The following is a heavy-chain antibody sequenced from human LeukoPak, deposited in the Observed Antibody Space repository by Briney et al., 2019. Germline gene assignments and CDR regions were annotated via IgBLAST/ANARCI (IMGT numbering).Heavy chain of an antibody. CDR3: ARSGLDSRYYFGMDV. Sequence: SETLSLTCTVSGGSISSYYWSWIRQPPGGGLEWIGYIYYSGSTNYNPSLKRRVTISLDTSKSQLSLKLRSVTAADTAVYYCARSGLDSRYYFGMDVWGQGTTVTVSS. V-gene: IGHV4-59*01. J-gene: IGHJ6*02. CDR1: GGSISSYY. D-gene: IGHD5-12*01. CDR2: IYYSGST.